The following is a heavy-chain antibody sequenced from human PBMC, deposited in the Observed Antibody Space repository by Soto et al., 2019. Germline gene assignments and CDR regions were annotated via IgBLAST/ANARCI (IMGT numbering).Heavy chain of an antibody. V-gene: IGHV1-3*01. CDR3: ARDPSYYGMDV. J-gene: IGHJ6*02. Sequence: ASVKVSCQPSGYTFTSYAMHWVRQAHGQRLEWMGWINAGNGNTKYSQKLQGRVTITRDTSASTAYMELSSLRSEDTVVYYCARDPSYYGMDVWGQGTTVTVSS. CDR1: GYTFTSYA. CDR2: INAGNGNT.